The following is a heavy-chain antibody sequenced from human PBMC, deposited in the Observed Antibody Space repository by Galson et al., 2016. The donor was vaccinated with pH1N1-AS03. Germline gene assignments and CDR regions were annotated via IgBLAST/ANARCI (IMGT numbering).Heavy chain of an antibody. CDR1: GFTFNTYA. CDR3: ARQRTGTTRGAAFDR. D-gene: IGHD1-7*01. Sequence: SLRLSCAASGFTFNTYAMNWVRQASGEGLEWVSSFSGSGDKTYYAGSVKGRFTVSRDNSNNTLYLQMNSLRAGDTAVYYCARQRTGTTRGAAFDRWGQGTMVTVSS. CDR2: FSGSGDKT. J-gene: IGHJ3*02. V-gene: IGHV3-23*01.